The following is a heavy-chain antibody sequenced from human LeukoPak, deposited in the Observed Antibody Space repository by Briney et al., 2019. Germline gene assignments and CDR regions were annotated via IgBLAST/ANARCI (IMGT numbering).Heavy chain of an antibody. CDR3: ARSTRYYYYGMDV. CDR2: IHHSGST. V-gene: IGHV4-34*01. D-gene: IGHD5/OR15-5a*01. J-gene: IGHJ6*02. Sequence: SETLSLTCAVYGGSFSGYYWSWIRQPPGKGLEGIGEIHHSGSTNYNPSLKSRVTISVDTSKNQFSLKLSSVTAADTAVYYCARSTRYYYYGMDVWGHGTTVTASS. CDR1: GGSFSGYY.